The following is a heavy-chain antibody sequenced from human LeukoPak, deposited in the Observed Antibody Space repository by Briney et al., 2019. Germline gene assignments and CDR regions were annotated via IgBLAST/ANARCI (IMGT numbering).Heavy chain of an antibody. CDR3: ARAYDFWSGYYNY. CDR1: GFTFSSYA. V-gene: IGHV3-64*01. Sequence: PGRSLRLSCAASGFTFSSYAMHWVRQAPGKGLEYVSAISNNGGSTYYANSVKGRFTISRDNSKNTLYLQMGSLRAEDMAVYYCARAYDFWSGYYNYWGQGTLVTVSS. CDR2: ISNNGGST. J-gene: IGHJ4*02. D-gene: IGHD3-3*01.